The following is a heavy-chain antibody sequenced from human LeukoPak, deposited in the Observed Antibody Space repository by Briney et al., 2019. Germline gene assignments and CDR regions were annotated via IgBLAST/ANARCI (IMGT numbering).Heavy chain of an antibody. CDR3: ARANFLYCSSTTCLFDY. Sequence: ASVKVSCKASGYTFTDYYLHWVRQARGQGFEWMGWINPNSGDTNYAQKFQGRVTMTRDTSISTAHMEMSRLRSDDTAVYYCARANFLYCSSTTCLFDYWGQGTLVTVSS. V-gene: IGHV1-2*02. J-gene: IGHJ4*02. CDR2: INPNSGDT. CDR1: GYTFTDYY. D-gene: IGHD2-2*01.